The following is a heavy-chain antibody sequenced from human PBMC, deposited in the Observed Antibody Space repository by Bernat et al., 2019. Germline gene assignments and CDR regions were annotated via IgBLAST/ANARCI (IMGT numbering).Heavy chain of an antibody. D-gene: IGHD2-15*01. J-gene: IGHJ4*02. V-gene: IGHV3-23*01. CDR3: AKLSGRYCSGGSCYSSPQYYFDY. CDR2: ISGSGGST. CDR1: GFTFSSYA. Sequence: EVQLLESGGGLVQPGGSLRLSCAASGFTFSSYAMSWVRQAPGKGLEWVSAISGSGGSTYYADSVKGRFTISRDNSKNTLYLQMNSLRAEDTAVYYCAKLSGRYCSGGSCYSSPQYYFDYWGQGTLVTVYS.